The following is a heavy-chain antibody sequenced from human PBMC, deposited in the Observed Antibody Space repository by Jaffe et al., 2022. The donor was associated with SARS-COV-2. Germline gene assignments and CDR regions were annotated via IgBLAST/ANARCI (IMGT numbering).Heavy chain of an antibody. CDR2: IYYSGST. D-gene: IGHD6-13*01. CDR1: GGSISSYY. CDR3: ARGTAAAGYYYGMDV. V-gene: IGHV4-59*01. Sequence: QVQLQESGPGLVKPSETLSLTCTVSGGSISSYYWSWIRQPPGKGLEWIGYIYYSGSTNYNPSLKSRVTISVDTSKNQFSLKLSSVTAADTAVYYCARGTAAAGYYYGMDVWGQGTTVTVSS. J-gene: IGHJ6*02.